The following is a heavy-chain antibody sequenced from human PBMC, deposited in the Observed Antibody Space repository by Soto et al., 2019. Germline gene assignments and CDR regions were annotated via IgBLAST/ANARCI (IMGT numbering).Heavy chain of an antibody. CDR1: GYTFTSYG. V-gene: IGHV1-18*01. Sequence: VASVKVSCKASGYTFTSYGISWVRQAPGQGLEWMGWISAYNGNTNYAQKLQGRVTMTSDTSTSTAYMELRSLRSDDTAVYYCAGELEDIGPSYGMDVWGQGTTVTVSS. CDR3: AGELEDIGPSYGMDV. D-gene: IGHD2-15*01. J-gene: IGHJ6*02. CDR2: ISAYNGNT.